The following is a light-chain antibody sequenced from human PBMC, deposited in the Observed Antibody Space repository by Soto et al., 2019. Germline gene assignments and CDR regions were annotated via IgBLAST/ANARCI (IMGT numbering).Light chain of an antibody. CDR1: ENIKNW. Sequence: DIQMTQSRSTLSASVGDRVTITCRASENIKNWLAWYQQTAGKAPKVLISNASRLEAGVSSRFSGSGSGTDFTLTITSLQTDDFGTYYCQQYDVHPKTFGQGTKVDIK. V-gene: IGKV1-5*01. CDR2: NAS. J-gene: IGKJ1*01. CDR3: QQYDVHPKT.